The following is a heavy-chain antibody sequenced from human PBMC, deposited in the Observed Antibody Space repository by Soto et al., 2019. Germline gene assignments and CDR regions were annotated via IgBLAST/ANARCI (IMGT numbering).Heavy chain of an antibody. J-gene: IGHJ4*02. D-gene: IGHD6-19*01. V-gene: IGHV3-23*01. CDR2: ITGSGDST. Sequence: EVQLLESGGGLVQPGGSLRLSCAVSGFTFSSHDMSWVRQAPGKGLECVSSITGSGDSTSYADSVTGRFTISRDKAKSTLYLQMNSLRAEDTAVYYCAKDLQFSGWLSAQTFDYWGQGTQVTVSS. CDR3: AKDLQFSGWLSAQTFDY. CDR1: GFTFSSHD.